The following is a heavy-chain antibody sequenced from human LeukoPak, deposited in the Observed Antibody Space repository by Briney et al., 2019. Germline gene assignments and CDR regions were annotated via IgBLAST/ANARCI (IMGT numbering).Heavy chain of an antibody. CDR1: GFTFSSYS. J-gene: IGHJ5*02. D-gene: IGHD5-18*01. CDR2: ISSSSSYI. V-gene: IGHV3-21*01. Sequence: GXSLRLSCAASGFTFSSYSMNWVRQAPGKGLEWVSSISSSSSYIYYADSVKGRFTISRDKAKNSLYLQMNSLRAEDTAVYYCARQARPDTAMGEDWFDPWGQGTLVTVSS. CDR3: ARQARPDTAMGEDWFDP.